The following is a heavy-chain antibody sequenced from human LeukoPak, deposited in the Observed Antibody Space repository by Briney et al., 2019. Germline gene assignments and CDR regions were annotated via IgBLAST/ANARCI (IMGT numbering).Heavy chain of an antibody. Sequence: GESLKISCKGSGYSFTTYWIGWVRQMPGKGLERMGIIYPGDSETKYSPSFQGQVTISADKSINTAYLQWSSLKASDTAPYYCARRAADSSSLGYWGQGTLVTVSS. D-gene: IGHD6-6*01. CDR1: GYSFTTYW. J-gene: IGHJ4*02. CDR3: ARRAADSSSLGY. CDR2: IYPGDSET. V-gene: IGHV5-51*01.